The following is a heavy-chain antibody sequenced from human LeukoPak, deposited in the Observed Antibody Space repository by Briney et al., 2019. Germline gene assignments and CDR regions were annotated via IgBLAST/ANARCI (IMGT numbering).Heavy chain of an antibody. CDR2: IWYDGSNK. V-gene: IGHV3-33*06. CDR1: GFTFSSYG. J-gene: IGHJ4*02. Sequence: PGRSLRLSCAASGFTFSSYGMHWVRQAPGKGLEWVAVIWYDGSNKYYADSVKGRFTISRDNSKNTLYLQMNSLRAEDTAVYYCAKGDICGEGWGQGTLVTVSS. D-gene: IGHD3-10*01. CDR3: AKGDICGEG.